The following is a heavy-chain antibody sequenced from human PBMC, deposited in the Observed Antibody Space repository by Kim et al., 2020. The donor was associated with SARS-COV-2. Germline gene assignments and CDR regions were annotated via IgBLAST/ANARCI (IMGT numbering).Heavy chain of an antibody. D-gene: IGHD6-19*01. V-gene: IGHV4-31*03. J-gene: IGHJ5*02. CDR2: IYYSGST. CDR3: ARAPGQWLAGGDYWFDP. Sequence: SETLSLTCTVSGGSISSGGYYWSWIRQHPGKGLEWIGYIYYSGSTYYNPSLKSRVTISVDTSKNQFSLKLSSVTAADTAVYYGARAPGQWLAGGDYWFDPWGQGTLVTVSS. CDR1: GGSISSGGYY.